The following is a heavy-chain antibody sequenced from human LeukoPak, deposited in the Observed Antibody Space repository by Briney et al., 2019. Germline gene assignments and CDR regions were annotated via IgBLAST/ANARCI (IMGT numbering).Heavy chain of an antibody. V-gene: IGHV1-2*02. J-gene: IGHJ6*03. CDR3: ARGGNLGLYYMDL. CDR1: GYTFTDDY. CDR2: MNPYNGDS. D-gene: IGHD1-7*01. Sequence: ASVSDSRKASGYTFTDDYVHWVRQAPGQGLEGMGWMNPYNGDSNHAQKFQGRVSLTTDTSISTAYMDLRGLRSDDTAVYYCARGGNLGLYYMDLWGKGTTVTVSS.